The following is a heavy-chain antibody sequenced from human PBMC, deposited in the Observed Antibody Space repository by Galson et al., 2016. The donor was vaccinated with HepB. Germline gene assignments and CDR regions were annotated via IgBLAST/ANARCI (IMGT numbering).Heavy chain of an antibody. D-gene: IGHD3-16*01. V-gene: IGHV4-31*03. Sequence: LSLTCTVSGGSISSGGYYWSWIRQHPGKGLEWIGYICYSGSTYYNPSLKSRITISVDTSKNQFSLKLSSVSAADTAVYFCARGGRFYFYGMDVWGQGTTVTVSS. CDR2: ICYSGST. J-gene: IGHJ6*02. CDR1: GGSISSGGYY. CDR3: ARGGRFYFYGMDV.